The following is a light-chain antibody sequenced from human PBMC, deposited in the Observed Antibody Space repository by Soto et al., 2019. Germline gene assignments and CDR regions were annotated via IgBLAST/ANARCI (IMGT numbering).Light chain of an antibody. J-gene: IGLJ1*01. CDR2: DVS. Sequence: QSALTQPASVSGSPGQSIAISCTGTSSDVGDYNYVSWYQQHPGKAPKLILCDVSNRPSGVSDRFSGSKSGNTASLTISGLQTEDEADYYCSSYTTSSTYVFGTGTKVTVL. CDR1: SSDVGDYNY. CDR3: SSYTTSSTYV. V-gene: IGLV2-14*01.